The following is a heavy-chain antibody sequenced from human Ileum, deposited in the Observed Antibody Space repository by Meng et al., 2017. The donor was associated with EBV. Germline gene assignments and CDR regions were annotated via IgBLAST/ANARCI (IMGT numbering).Heavy chain of an antibody. CDR1: GYPFINHD. V-gene: IGHV1-8*01. Sequence: VQLVEPGAEVNNPGAQVKISCKASGYPFINHDINWVRQAAGQGLESIGWMNSYTGNAGYAQKFRGRVTMTRDTSINTAYLEVISLTSEDTAVYYCARGSGAGGRDWFDPWGQGTLVTVSS. CDR2: MNSYTGNA. D-gene: IGHD3-16*01. CDR3: ARGSGAGGRDWFDP. J-gene: IGHJ5*02.